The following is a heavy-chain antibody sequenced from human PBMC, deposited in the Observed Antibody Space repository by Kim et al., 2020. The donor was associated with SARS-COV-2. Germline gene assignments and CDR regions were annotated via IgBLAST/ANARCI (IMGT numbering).Heavy chain of an antibody. D-gene: IGHD2-21*02. V-gene: IGHV4-59*01. CDR3: ARDLSFVGGNSDWFDP. CDR1: GGSISSYY. CDR2: IYYSGST. Sequence: SETLSLTCTVSGGSISSYYWSWIRQPPGKGLEWIGYIYYSGSTNYNPSLKSRVTISVDTSKNQFSLKLSSVTAADTAVYYCARDLSFVGGNSDWFDPWGQGTLVTVSS. J-gene: IGHJ5*02.